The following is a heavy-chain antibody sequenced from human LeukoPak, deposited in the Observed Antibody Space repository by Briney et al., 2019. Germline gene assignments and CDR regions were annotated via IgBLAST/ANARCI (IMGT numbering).Heavy chain of an antibody. D-gene: IGHD5-12*01. Sequence: PGGSLRLSCAASGFSFSSNSMNWVCQAPGKGLEWVSSISSSSNYIYYADSVKGRFTMSRDNAKNSLYLQMNSLRAEDTAVYYCARDYPYSGYDYGPFDYWGQGTLVTVSS. CDR2: ISSSSNYI. CDR1: GFSFSSNS. J-gene: IGHJ4*02. CDR3: ARDYPYSGYDYGPFDY. V-gene: IGHV3-21*01.